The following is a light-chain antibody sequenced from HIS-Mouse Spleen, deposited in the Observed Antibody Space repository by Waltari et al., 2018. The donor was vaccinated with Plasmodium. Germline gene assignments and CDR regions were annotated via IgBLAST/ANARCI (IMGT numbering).Light chain of an antibody. Sequence: EIVMTQSPATLSVYPGERATLSCRASQGVSSNLAWYQQKPGQAPRLLIYGASTRATGIPARFSGSGSGTEFTLTISSMQSEDFAVYDCQQYNNWPTFGGGTKVEIK. J-gene: IGKJ4*01. V-gene: IGKV3-15*01. CDR1: QGVSSN. CDR2: GAS. CDR3: QQYNNWPT.